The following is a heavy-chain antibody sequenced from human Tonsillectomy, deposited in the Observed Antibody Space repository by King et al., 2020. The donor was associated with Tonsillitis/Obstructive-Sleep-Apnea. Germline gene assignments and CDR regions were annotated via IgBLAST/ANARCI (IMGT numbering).Heavy chain of an antibody. V-gene: IGHV4-34*01. CDR3: ARHEVGATRYFDY. Sequence: VQLQQWGAGLLKPSETLSLTCAVYGGSFSGYYWSWIRQPPRKGLEWIGEINHSGSTNYNPSLKSRVTISVDTSKNQFSLKLSSVTAADTAVYYCARHEVGATRYFDYWGQGTLVTVSS. D-gene: IGHD1-26*01. CDR2: INHSGST. J-gene: IGHJ4*02. CDR1: GGSFSGYY.